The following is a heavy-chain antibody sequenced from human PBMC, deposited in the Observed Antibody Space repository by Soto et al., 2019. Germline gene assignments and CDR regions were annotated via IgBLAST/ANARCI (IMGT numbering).Heavy chain of an antibody. J-gene: IGHJ3*02. CDR1: GGTFSSYT. CDR2: IIPILGIA. V-gene: IGHV1-69*08. CDR3: ARDIGYSYGYAPNAFDI. D-gene: IGHD5-18*01. Sequence: QVQLVQSGAAVKKPGSSVKVSCKASGGTFSSYTISWVRQAPGQGLEWMGRIIPILGIANYAQKFQGRVTITADKSTSTAYMELSSLRSEDTAVYYCARDIGYSYGYAPNAFDIWGQGTMVTVSS.